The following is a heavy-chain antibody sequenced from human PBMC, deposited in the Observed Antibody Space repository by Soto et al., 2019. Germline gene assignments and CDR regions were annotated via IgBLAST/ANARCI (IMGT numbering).Heavy chain of an antibody. D-gene: IGHD2-2*01. J-gene: IGHJ6*02. Sequence: SETLSLTCIVSDHSIRTSSYYWAWIRQSPGKGLEWIGSLYYSGTTYYNPSLKSRVTIFVDTSKNQFSLRADSVTAADTAVYYCARHDWSRFYGMDVWGQGTTVTVSS. CDR1: DHSIRTSSYY. CDR2: LYYSGTT. CDR3: ARHDWSRFYGMDV. V-gene: IGHV4-39*01.